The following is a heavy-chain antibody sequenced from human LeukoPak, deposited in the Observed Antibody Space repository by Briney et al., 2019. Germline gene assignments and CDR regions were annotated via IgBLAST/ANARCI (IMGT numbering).Heavy chain of an antibody. Sequence: PSETLSLTCTVSGGSISSGSYYWGWVRQAPGKGLEWVSSISSSSSYIYYADSVKGRFTISRDNAKNSLYLQMNSLRAEDTAVYYCARDESSPDFDYWGQGTLVTVSS. CDR3: ARDESSPDFDY. CDR2: ISSSSSYI. J-gene: IGHJ4*02. CDR1: GGSISSGSYY. V-gene: IGHV3-21*01.